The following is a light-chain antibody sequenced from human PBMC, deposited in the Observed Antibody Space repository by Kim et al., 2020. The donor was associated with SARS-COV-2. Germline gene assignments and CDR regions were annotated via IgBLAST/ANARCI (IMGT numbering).Light chain of an antibody. V-gene: IGKV3-15*01. CDR1: QTVTSA. CDR3: QQYHDWPT. J-gene: IGKJ4*01. Sequence: SVSPANRATLFCRPSQTVTSALAWYQEKPGQAPRLLITGASIRATGVPDRFSGSGFGTDFTLTISSLQSEDFGVYYCQQYHDWPTFGGGTKVDIK. CDR2: GAS.